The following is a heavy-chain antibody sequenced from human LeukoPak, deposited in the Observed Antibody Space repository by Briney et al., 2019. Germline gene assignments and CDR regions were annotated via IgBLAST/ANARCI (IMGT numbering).Heavy chain of an antibody. CDR2: IYTSGST. D-gene: IGHD2-15*01. CDR1: GGSISSYY. Sequence: SETLSLTCTVSGGSISSYYWSWIRQPAGKGLEWIGRIYTSGSTNYNPSLKSRVTISVDTSKNQFSLKVSFVTAADTAVYYRARLGYGLKPGAFDIWGQGTMVTVSS. J-gene: IGHJ3*02. CDR3: ARLGYGLKPGAFDI. V-gene: IGHV4-4*07.